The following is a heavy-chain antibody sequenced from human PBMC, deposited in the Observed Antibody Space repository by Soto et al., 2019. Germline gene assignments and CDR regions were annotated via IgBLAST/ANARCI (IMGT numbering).Heavy chain of an antibody. CDR1: GGSISSYY. D-gene: IGHD3-22*01. CDR3: ARDEDSGYYYYDY. V-gene: IGHV4-59*01. Sequence: SETLSLTCTVSGGSISSYYWSWIRQPPGKGLEWIGYIYYSGSTNYNPSLKSRVTISVDTSKNQFSLKLRSVTAADTAVYYCARDEDSGYYYYDYWGQGTPVTVSS. CDR2: IYYSGST. J-gene: IGHJ4*02.